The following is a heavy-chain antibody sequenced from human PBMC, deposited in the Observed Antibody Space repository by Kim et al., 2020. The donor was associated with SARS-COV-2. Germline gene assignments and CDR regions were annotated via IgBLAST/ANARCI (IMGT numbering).Heavy chain of an antibody. CDR1: GFTFSSYA. CDR2: ISGSGGST. J-gene: IGHJ1*01. Sequence: GGSLRLSCAASGFTFSSYAMSWVRQAPGKGLEWVSAISGSGGSTYYADSVKGRFTISRDNSKNTLYLQMNSLRAEDTAVYYCATQTTVITTEYFQHWGQGTLVTVSS. CDR3: ATQTTVITTEYFQH. V-gene: IGHV3-23*01. D-gene: IGHD4-17*01.